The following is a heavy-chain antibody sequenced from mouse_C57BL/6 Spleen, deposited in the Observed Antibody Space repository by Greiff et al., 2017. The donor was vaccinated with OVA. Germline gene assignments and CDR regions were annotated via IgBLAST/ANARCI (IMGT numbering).Heavy chain of an antibody. CDR3: ARWDTTVVADWYFDV. Sequence: QVQLQQSGAELVMPGASVKLSCKASGYTFTSYWMHWVKQRPGQGLEWIGEIDPSDSYTNYNQKFKGKSTLTVDKSSSTAYMQLSSLTSEDSAVYYCARWDTTVVADWYFDVWGTGTTVTVSS. J-gene: IGHJ1*03. V-gene: IGHV1-69*01. CDR2: IDPSDSYT. D-gene: IGHD1-1*01. CDR1: GYTFTSYW.